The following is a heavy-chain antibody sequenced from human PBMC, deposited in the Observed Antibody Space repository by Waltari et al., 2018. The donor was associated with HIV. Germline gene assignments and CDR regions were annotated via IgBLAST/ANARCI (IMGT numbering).Heavy chain of an antibody. V-gene: IGHV7-4-1*02. Sequence: QVQLVQSGSELKKPGASVKVSCKASGYTFTSYAMNWVRQAPGQGLEWMGWINTNNGNPTDGQGFTGRCVFYLDTSVSTAYLQISSLKAEDTAVYYCARGDLGLRLGPSGEGGWFDPWGQGTLVTVSS. CDR2: INTNNGNP. CDR1: GYTFTSYA. J-gene: IGHJ5*02. CDR3: ARGDLGLRLGPSGEGGWFDP. D-gene: IGHD3-16*01.